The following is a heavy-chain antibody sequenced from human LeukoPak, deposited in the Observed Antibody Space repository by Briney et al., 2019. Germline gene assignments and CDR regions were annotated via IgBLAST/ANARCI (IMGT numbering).Heavy chain of an antibody. CDR2: TSVNNGDT. D-gene: IGHD3-9*01. CDR1: GYMFNIYG. J-gene: IGHJ4*02. Sequence: ASVTVSCKASGYMFNIYGISWVRQAPGQGLEWMAWTSVNNGDTKYGQKFQGRVTVTTDTSTSTVYLELRRLRPDDTAVYYCVRDQYLNVMTGFDDWGQGTLVTVSS. CDR3: VRDQYLNVMTGFDD. V-gene: IGHV1-18*01.